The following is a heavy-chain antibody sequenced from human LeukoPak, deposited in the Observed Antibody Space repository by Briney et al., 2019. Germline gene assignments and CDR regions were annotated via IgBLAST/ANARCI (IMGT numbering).Heavy chain of an antibody. Sequence: SETLSLTCTVSGGSISSGSYYWSWIRQPAGKGLEWIGRIYTSGSTNYNPSLKSRVTISVDTSKNQFSLKLSSVTAADTAVYYCARVGCSGGSCYTVRGMDVWGQGTTVTVSS. V-gene: IGHV4-61*02. CDR2: IYTSGST. CDR3: ARVGCSGGSCYTVRGMDV. CDR1: GGSISSGSYY. J-gene: IGHJ6*02. D-gene: IGHD2-15*01.